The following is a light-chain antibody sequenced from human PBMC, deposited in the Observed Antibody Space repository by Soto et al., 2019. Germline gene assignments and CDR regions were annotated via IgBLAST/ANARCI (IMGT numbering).Light chain of an antibody. J-gene: IGKJ4*01. V-gene: IGKV3-11*01. CDR2: DAS. CDR3: QQRSNWPSS. Sequence: EIVLTQSPATLSLSPGERATLSCRASQSVSSYLAWYQQKPGQAPRLLIYDASNRATGIPARFSGSGSGADFPLTISSLVPEDFALYYCQQRSNWPSSFGGGTKVEIK. CDR1: QSVSSY.